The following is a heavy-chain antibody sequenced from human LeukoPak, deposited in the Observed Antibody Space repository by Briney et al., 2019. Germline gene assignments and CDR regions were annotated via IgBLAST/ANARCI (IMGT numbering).Heavy chain of an antibody. J-gene: IGHJ4*02. D-gene: IGHD3-22*01. CDR1: GGSFSGYY. CDR2: INHSGST. Sequence: SETLSLTCAVYGGSFSGYYWSWIRQPPGKGLEWIGEINHSGSTNYNPSLKSRVTISVDTSKNQLSLKLSSVPAADTAWYYCARDRSYYYATSGYLSHWGQGTLVTVSS. CDR3: ARDRSYYYATSGYLSH. V-gene: IGHV4-34*01.